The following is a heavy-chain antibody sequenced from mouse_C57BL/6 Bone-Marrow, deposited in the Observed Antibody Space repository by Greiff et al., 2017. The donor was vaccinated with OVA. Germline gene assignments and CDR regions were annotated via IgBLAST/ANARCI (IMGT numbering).Heavy chain of an antibody. J-gene: IGHJ1*03. CDR3: TRLTGTDRYFDV. V-gene: IGHV14-4*01. Sequence: EVQLQQSGAELVRPGASVKLSCTASGFNIKDDYMHWVKQRPEQSLEWIGWIDPENGDTEYASKFQGKATITADTSSNTAYLQLSSLTSEDTAVYYCTRLTGTDRYFDVWGTGTTVTVSS. D-gene: IGHD4-1*01. CDR1: GFNIKDDY. CDR2: IDPENGDT.